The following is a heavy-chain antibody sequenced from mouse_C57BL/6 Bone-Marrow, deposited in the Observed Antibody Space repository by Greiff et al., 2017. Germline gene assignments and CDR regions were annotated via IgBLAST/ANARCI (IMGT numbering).Heavy chain of an antibody. V-gene: IGHV5-9*01. CDR2: ISGGGGNT. Sequence: EVMLVESGGGLVKPGGSLKLSCAASGFTFSSYTMSWVRQTPEKRLEWVATISGGGGNTYYPDSVKGRVTISRDNAKNTLYLQLSSLRSEDTALYYCARWGATVLDYWGQGTTLTVSS. CDR3: ARWGATVLDY. J-gene: IGHJ2*01. CDR1: GFTFSSYT. D-gene: IGHD1-1*01.